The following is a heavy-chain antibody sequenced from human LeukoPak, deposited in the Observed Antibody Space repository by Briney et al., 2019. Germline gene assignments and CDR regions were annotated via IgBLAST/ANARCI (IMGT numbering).Heavy chain of an antibody. J-gene: IGHJ5*02. CDR3: ATDIVVVVAADDWFDP. CDR2: IKQDGSEK. CDR1: GFTFSSYW. D-gene: IGHD2-15*01. Sequence: GGSLRLSCAASGFTFSSYWMSWVRQAPGKGLEWVANIKQDGSEKYYVDSVKGRFTISRDNAKNSLYLQTNSLRAEDTAVYYCATDIVVVVAADDWFDPWGQGTLVTVSS. V-gene: IGHV3-7*01.